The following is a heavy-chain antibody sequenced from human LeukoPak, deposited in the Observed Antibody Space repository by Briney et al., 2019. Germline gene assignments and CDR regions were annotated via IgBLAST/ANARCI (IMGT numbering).Heavy chain of an antibody. D-gene: IGHD2-2*02. V-gene: IGHV6-1*01. CDR2: TYCRSKWYN. J-gene: IGHJ5*02. CDR3: ARVPAALHNTWFDP. CDR1: GDSVSSNSAA. Sequence: SQTLSLTCAISGDSVSSNSAAWNWIRQSPARGLEWLGRTYCRSKWYNDYAVSVKSRITINPDTSKNHFSLQLNSVTPEDTAVYYCARVPAALHNTWFDPWGQGTLVTVSS.